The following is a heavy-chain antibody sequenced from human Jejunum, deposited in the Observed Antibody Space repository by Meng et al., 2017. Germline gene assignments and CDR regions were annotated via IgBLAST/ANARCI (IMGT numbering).Heavy chain of an antibody. CDR2: IDPSESN. CDR3: ARAYCTDVSCHDFFDS. V-gene: IGHV4-4*02. J-gene: IGHJ4*02. D-gene: IGHD2-8*01. Sequence: QVSGPGLLQPSGTLSLASAVLVASIGRTDGWSWVRQPPGKGLEGIGKIDPSESNHYTPSLKGRVPISADRSKNQFSLRLTSVTAADTAIYYCARAYCTDVSCHDFFDSWGQETLVTVSS. CDR1: VASIGRTDG.